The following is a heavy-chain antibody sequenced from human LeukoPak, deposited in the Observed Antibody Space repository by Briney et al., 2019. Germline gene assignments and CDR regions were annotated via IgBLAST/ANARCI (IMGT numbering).Heavy chain of an antibody. CDR1: GFSFSNHW. D-gene: IGHD3-22*01. J-gene: IGHJ3*02. Sequence: PGGSLRLSCAASGFSFSNHWMSWVRQAPGKGLEWVAVIWNDGSNKYYADSVKGRFTISRDNSKNTLYLQMNSLRAEDTAVYYCARIHSLYYYDSSGYGAFDIWGQGTMVTVSS. CDR2: IWNDGSNK. CDR3: ARIHSLYYYDSSGYGAFDI. V-gene: IGHV3-33*08.